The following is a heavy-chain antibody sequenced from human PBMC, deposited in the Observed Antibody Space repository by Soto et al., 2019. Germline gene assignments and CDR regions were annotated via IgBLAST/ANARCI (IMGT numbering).Heavy chain of an antibody. Sequence: QVQLVESGGGVVQPGRSLRLSCAASGFTFSGYGMHRVRQAPGKGLEWVAVISYDGSNKYYADSVKGRFTISRDNSKNTLYLQMNSLRAEDTAVYYCAKDIEQWLGRGGMDVWGQGTTVTVSS. J-gene: IGHJ6*02. V-gene: IGHV3-30*18. CDR2: ISYDGSNK. CDR3: AKDIEQWLGRGGMDV. D-gene: IGHD6-19*01. CDR1: GFTFSGYG.